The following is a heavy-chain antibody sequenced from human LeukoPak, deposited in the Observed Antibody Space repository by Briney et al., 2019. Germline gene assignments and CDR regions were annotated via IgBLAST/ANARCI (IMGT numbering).Heavy chain of an antibody. CDR3: ARGLYYGSGTPPYSFDC. CDR2: IKQDGREK. CDR1: GFTFSSYR. Sequence: GESLRLSCAPSGFTFSSYRMSWVRQAPGKGLEWVANIKQDGREKYYVDSMKGRFTISRDNAKNSLYLQMNSLRAEDTAVYYCARGLYYGSGTPPYSFDCWCHGTLVTVSS. J-gene: IGHJ4*01. D-gene: IGHD3-10*01. V-gene: IGHV3-7*01.